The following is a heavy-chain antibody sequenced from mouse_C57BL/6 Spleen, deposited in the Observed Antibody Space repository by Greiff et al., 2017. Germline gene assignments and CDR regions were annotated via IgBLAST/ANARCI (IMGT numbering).Heavy chain of an antibody. J-gene: IGHJ4*01. D-gene: IGHD1-1*01. CDR2: ISSGSSTI. CDR1: GFTFSDYG. CDR3: AGGYGSSLYYAMDY. Sequence: EVQLVESGGGLVKPGGSLKLSCAASGFTFSDYGMHWVRQAPEKGLEWVAYISSGSSTIYYADTVKGRFTISRDHAKNTLFLQMTSLRSEDTAMYYCAGGYGSSLYYAMDYWGQGTSVTVSS. V-gene: IGHV5-17*01.